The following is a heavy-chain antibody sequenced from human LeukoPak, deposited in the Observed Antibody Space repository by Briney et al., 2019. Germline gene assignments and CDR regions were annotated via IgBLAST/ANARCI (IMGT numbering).Heavy chain of an antibody. J-gene: IGHJ4*02. V-gene: IGHV3-15*01. Sequence: PGGSLRLSCEASGFTFSAYAMTWVRQAPGKGLEWVGRIRSRTDGGTTDYTAPVKGRFTISRDDSKNTLYLQMNSLKTEDTAVYYCTTEVWRGYWGQGTLVTVSS. CDR1: GFTFSAYA. D-gene: IGHD2-8*01. CDR3: TTEVWRGY. CDR2: IRSRTDGGTT.